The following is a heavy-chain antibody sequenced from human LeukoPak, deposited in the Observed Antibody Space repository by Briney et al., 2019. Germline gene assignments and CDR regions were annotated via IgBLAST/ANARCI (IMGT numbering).Heavy chain of an antibody. J-gene: IGHJ6*02. CDR1: GGSISGYY. Sequence: SETLSLTCTVSGGSISGYYWSWIRQPPGKGLEWIGYIYYSGSTNYNPSLKSRVTISVDTSENQFSLKLSSVTAAGTAVYYCERRNKGPADVWGQGTTVTVSS. D-gene: IGHD1-14*01. CDR2: IYYSGST. CDR3: ERRNKGPADV. V-gene: IGHV4-59*01.